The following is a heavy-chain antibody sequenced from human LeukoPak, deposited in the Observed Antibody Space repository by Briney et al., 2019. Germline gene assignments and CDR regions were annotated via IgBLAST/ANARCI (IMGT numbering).Heavy chain of an antibody. Sequence: ASVKVSCKASGYTFTGHYLHWVRQAPGQGLEWMGWINPNIGDTNYAQKIQGRVTMTRDTSINTVYMELSRLISDDMAVYYCVGGDGYTSTGPFDYWGQGSPVTVSS. CDR1: GYTFTGHY. D-gene: IGHD2-2*02. V-gene: IGHV1-2*02. CDR2: INPNIGDT. CDR3: VGGDGYTSTGPFDY. J-gene: IGHJ4*02.